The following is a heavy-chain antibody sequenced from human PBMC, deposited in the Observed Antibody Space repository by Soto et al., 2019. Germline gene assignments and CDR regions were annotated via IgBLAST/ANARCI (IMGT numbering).Heavy chain of an antibody. D-gene: IGHD3-16*01. Sequence: QVQLQESGPRLVKPSGTLSLSCTVTGDSISTAIWWSWVRQSPERGLEWIGEVYYTGTSHYNPSLGNRDIVSADKSRNQFSLSLSYVNAADTAIYYCARRGGSIREFEINHFDTCGQGALVTVSP. V-gene: IGHV4-4*02. CDR1: GDSISTAIW. CDR3: ARRGGSIREFEINHFDT. CDR2: VYYTGTS. J-gene: IGHJ4*02.